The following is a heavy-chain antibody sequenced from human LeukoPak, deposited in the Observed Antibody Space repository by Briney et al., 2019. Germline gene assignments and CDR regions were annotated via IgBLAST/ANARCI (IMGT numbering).Heavy chain of an antibody. J-gene: IGHJ4*02. D-gene: IGHD4-23*01. CDR3: ASRRTPYGGNSLDY. CDR2: ISSSSSYI. CDR1: GFTFSSYS. V-gene: IGHV3-21*01. Sequence: GGSLRLSCAASGFTFSSYSMNWVRQAPGKGLEWVSSISSSSSYIYYADSVKGRFTISRDNAKNSLYLQMNSLRVEDTAVYYCASRRTPYGGNSLDYRGQGTLVTVSS.